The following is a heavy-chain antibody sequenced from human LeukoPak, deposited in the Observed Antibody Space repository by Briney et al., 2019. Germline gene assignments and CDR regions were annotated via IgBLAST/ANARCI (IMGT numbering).Heavy chain of an antibody. J-gene: IGHJ4*02. Sequence: KSSETLSLTCAVYGGSFSGYYWSWIRQPPGKGLEWIGEINHSGSTNYNPSLKSRVTISVDTSKNQFSLKLSSVTAADTAVYYCARGLIEAAAGFDYWGQGTLVTVSS. D-gene: IGHD6-13*01. CDR2: INHSGST. V-gene: IGHV4-34*01. CDR1: GGSFSGYY. CDR3: ARGLIEAAAGFDY.